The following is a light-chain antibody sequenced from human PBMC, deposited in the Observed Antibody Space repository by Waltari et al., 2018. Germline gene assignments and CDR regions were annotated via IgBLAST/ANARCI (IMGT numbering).Light chain of an antibody. CDR2: GNN. Sequence: QSVLPQPPSTSGTPRLRISLSCSGGHSNIGSTPVNWYRQLPGTAPKLLIVGNNQRPSGVPDRFSGSKSGTSASLAISGLQSEDEADYYCSAWDDSLSGVIFGGGTKLTVL. V-gene: IGLV1-44*01. CDR3: SAWDDSLSGVI. CDR1: HSNIGSTP. J-gene: IGLJ2*01.